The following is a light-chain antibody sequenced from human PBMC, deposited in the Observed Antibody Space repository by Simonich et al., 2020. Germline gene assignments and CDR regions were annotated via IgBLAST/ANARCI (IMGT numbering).Light chain of an antibody. J-gene: IGLJ3*02. V-gene: IGLV2-14*01. CDR1: SSDVGGYNY. CDR2: DVS. Sequence: QSALTQPASVSGSPGQSITISCTGTSSDVGGYNYFSWYQQHPGKAPKLMIYDVSKRPSGVSNRFSGSKSGNTASLTISGHQAEDEADYYCSSYTSSSSWVFGGGTKLTVL. CDR3: SSYTSSSSWV.